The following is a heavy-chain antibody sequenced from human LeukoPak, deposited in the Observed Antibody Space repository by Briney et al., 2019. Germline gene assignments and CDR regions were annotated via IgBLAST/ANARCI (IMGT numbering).Heavy chain of an antibody. CDR1: GGTFSSYA. Sequence: GASVKVSCKASGGTFSSYAISWVRQAPGQGLEWMGGIIPIFGTANYAQKFQGRVTITADESTSTAYMELSSLRSEDTAVYYCAGGLVVPAAIPDDAFDIWGQGTMVTVSS. D-gene: IGHD2-2*02. CDR3: AGGLVVPAAIPDDAFDI. J-gene: IGHJ3*02. V-gene: IGHV1-69*13. CDR2: IIPIFGTA.